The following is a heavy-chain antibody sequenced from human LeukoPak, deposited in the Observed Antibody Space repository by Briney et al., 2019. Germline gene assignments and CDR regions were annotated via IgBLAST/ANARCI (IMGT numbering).Heavy chain of an antibody. CDR3: ARNGHYSLDY. CDR2: IHRTGNT. V-gene: IGHV4-39*07. J-gene: IGHJ4*02. D-gene: IGHD3-10*01. CDR1: GDSISGTSFY. Sequence: SETLSLTCSVSGDSISGTSFYWGWIRQPPGKRLEWFGEIHRTGNTNYNPSLKSRATISIDKSKNQFSLNLSSVTAADTAVYYCARNGHYSLDYWGQGILVTVSS.